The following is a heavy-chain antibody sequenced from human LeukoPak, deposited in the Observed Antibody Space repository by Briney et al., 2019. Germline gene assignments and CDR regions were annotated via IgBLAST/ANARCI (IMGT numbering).Heavy chain of an antibody. CDR3: ARDHEFVVRGVIIGAYYYYYYMDV. CDR2: ISSSSSTI. D-gene: IGHD3-10*01. J-gene: IGHJ6*03. CDR1: GFTFSSYS. Sequence: GGSLRLSCAASGFTFSSYSMNWVRQAPGKGLEWVSYISSSSSTIYYADSVKGRFTISRDNAKNSLYLQMNSLRAEDTAVYYCARDHEFVVRGVIIGAYYYYYYMDVWGKGTTVTVSS. V-gene: IGHV3-48*04.